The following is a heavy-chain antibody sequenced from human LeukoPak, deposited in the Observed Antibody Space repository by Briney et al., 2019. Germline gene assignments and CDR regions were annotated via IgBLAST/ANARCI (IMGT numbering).Heavy chain of an antibody. CDR3: ARRLSGTLDY. D-gene: IGHD3-3*01. CDR1: GGSISSYY. Sequence: PSETLSLTCTVSGGSISSYYWSWIRQPPGKGLEWIGYIYYSGSTNYNPSLKSRVTISVDTSKNQFSLKLSSVTAADTAVYYCARRLSGTLDYWGQGTLDTVSS. V-gene: IGHV4-59*08. J-gene: IGHJ4*02. CDR2: IYYSGST.